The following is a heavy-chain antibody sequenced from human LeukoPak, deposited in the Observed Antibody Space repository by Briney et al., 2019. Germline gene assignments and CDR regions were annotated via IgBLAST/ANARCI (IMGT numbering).Heavy chain of an antibody. CDR1: GVSISSYY. V-gene: IGHV4-4*07. Sequence: SETLSLTCTVSGVSISSYYWSWLRQPAGKGLEWFGRIYTSGSTNYNPSLKSPVTMSVDTSKNQFSLKLSSVTTADTAVYYCARVKMVRGVWFDYWGQGTLVTVSS. CDR3: ARVKMVRGVWFDY. J-gene: IGHJ4*02. D-gene: IGHD3-10*01. CDR2: IYTSGST.